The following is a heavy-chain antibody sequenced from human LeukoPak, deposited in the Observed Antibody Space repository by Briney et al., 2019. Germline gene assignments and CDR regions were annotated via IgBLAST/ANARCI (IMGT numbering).Heavy chain of an antibody. CDR3: ARDLSSSGWSYWFDP. CDR2: IYTSGST. V-gene: IGHV4-4*07. CDR1: GGSFSGYY. Sequence: PSQTLSLTCAVYGGSFSGYYWSWIRQPAGKGLEWIGRIYTSGSTNYNPSLKSRVTMSVDTSKNQFSLKLSSVTAADTAVYYCARDLSSSGWSYWFDPWGQGTLVTVSS. D-gene: IGHD6-19*01. J-gene: IGHJ5*02.